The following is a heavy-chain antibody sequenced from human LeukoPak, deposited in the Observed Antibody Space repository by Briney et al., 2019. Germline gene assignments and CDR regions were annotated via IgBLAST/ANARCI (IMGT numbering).Heavy chain of an antibody. CDR2: ISWNSGSI. V-gene: IGHV3-9*01. Sequence: GGSLRLSCAASGFTFDDYAMHWVRQAPGKGLEWVSGISWNSGSIGYADSVKGRFTISRDNSKNTLYLQMNSLRAEDTAVYYCAKASYYDFWSGYFDYWGQGTLVTVSS. J-gene: IGHJ4*02. CDR3: AKASYYDFWSGYFDY. D-gene: IGHD3-3*01. CDR1: GFTFDDYA.